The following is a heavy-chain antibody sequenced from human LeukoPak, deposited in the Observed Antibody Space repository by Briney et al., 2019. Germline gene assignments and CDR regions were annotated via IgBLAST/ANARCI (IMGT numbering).Heavy chain of an antibody. Sequence: GRSLRLSCAASGFTFITYAVHWVRQAPGKGLEWVAVISSDGRNKIYADSVKGRFTISRDNSQNTLFLQMNSLRAEDTAVYYCARDPMADFDYWGQGTLVTVSS. CDR1: GFTFITYA. CDR3: ARDPMADFDY. V-gene: IGHV3-30*04. D-gene: IGHD2-8*01. J-gene: IGHJ4*02. CDR2: ISSDGRNK.